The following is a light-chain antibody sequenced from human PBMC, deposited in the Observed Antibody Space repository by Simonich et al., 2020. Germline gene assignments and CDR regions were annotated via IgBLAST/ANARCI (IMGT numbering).Light chain of an antibody. CDR1: SSDVGSYNL. CDR2: EGS. Sequence: QSALTQPASVSGSPGQSITISCTGTSSDVGSYNLVSWYQQHPGKAPKLMIYEGSKRPSGVSIRFSCSKSVNTASLTISGLQAEDEADYYCCSYAGSSTVVFGGGTKLTVL. CDR3: CSYAGSSTVV. V-gene: IGLV2-23*01. J-gene: IGLJ2*01.